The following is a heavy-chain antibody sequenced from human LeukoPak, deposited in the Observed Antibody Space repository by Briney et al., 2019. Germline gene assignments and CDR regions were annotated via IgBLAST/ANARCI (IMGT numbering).Heavy chain of an antibody. CDR2: IIPIFGTA. V-gene: IGHV1-69*05. CDR3: ARDRTTGTSGVWFDP. D-gene: IGHD1-1*01. Sequence: ASVKVSCKASGGTFSSYAISWVRQAHGQGHEWMGRIIPIFGTANYAQKFQGRVTITTDESSSTAYMELSSLRSEDTAVYYCARDRTTGTSGVWFDPWGQGTLVTVSS. J-gene: IGHJ5*02. CDR1: GGTFSSYA.